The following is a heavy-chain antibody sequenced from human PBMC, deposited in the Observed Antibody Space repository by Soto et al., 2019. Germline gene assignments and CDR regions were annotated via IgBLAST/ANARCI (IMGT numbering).Heavy chain of an antibody. D-gene: IGHD4-17*01. V-gene: IGHV1-69*02. CDR2: IIPILGIA. J-gene: IGHJ4*02. CDR1: GGTFSSYT. CDR3: ASSLGYGDYVYFDY. Sequence: SVKVSCKASGGTFSSYTIGWVRQAPGQGLEWMGRIIPILGIANYAQKFQGRVTITADKSTSTAYMELSSLRSEDTAVYYCASSLGYGDYVYFDYWGQGTLVTVSS.